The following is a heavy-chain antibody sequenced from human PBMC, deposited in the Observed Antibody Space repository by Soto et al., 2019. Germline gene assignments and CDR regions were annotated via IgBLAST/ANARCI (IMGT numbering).Heavy chain of an antibody. J-gene: IGHJ4*02. CDR2: IYSGGST. CDR1: GFTVSGNY. V-gene: IGHV3-53*01. Sequence: EVQLVESGGGLIQPGGSLRLSCAASGFTVSGNYMSWVRQAPGKGLEWVSVIYSGGSTYYADSVKGRFTISRDNSKNTLYLQMNSLRAEDTAVYYCARGKDYGSGSYSGYWGQGTLVTVSS. D-gene: IGHD3-10*01. CDR3: ARGKDYGSGSYSGY.